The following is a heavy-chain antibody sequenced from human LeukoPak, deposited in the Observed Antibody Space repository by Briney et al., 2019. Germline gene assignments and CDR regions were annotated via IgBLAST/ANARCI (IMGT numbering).Heavy chain of an antibody. J-gene: IGHJ4*02. CDR3: SMGSGAFCPFGY. Sequence: SETLSLTCGVSGGSISSTNRWWCVRPPPGQGLEWFGEISLTGQTNYNPSLNGRVTMSLDESRNQLSLKLTSVTAADTAIYYCSMGSGAFCPFGYWGQGTLVIVPP. V-gene: IGHV4/OR15-8*02. CDR2: ISLTGQT. CDR1: GGSISSTNR. D-gene: IGHD1-26*01.